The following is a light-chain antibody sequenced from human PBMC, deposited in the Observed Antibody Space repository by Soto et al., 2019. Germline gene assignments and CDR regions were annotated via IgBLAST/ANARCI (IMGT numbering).Light chain of an antibody. CDR2: SSN. J-gene: IGLJ2*01. Sequence: QSVLTQPPSASGTPGQRVTISCSGSSSNIGSNSVNWYQQLPGTAPKLLMYSSNQRPSGVPDRFSGSKSGTSASLAISGLQSEDEDEYYCAAWDDRLNGVVFGGGTKLTVL. CDR3: AAWDDRLNGVV. CDR1: SSNIGSNS. V-gene: IGLV1-44*01.